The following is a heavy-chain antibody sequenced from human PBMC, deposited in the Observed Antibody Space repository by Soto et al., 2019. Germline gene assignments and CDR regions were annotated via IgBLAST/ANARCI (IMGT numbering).Heavy chain of an antibody. Sequence: PSETLSLTCAVSGGSISSGGYSWSWIRQPPGKGLEWIGYIYHSGSTYYNPSLKSRVTISVDRSKNQFSLKLSSVTAADTAVYYCARVDGPLYCSGGSCYSVPYYYYGMDVWGQGTTVTVSS. CDR1: GGSISSGGYS. V-gene: IGHV4-30-2*01. CDR2: IYHSGST. CDR3: ARVDGPLYCSGGSCYSVPYYYYGMDV. J-gene: IGHJ6*02. D-gene: IGHD2-15*01.